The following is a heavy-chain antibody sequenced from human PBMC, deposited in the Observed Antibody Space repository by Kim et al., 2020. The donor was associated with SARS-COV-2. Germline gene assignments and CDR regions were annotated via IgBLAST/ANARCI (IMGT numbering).Heavy chain of an antibody. CDR1: GFTFDDYA. D-gene: IGHD3-9*01. CDR2: ISGDGGST. Sequence: GGSLRLSCAASGFTFDDYAMHWVRQAPGKGLEWVSLISGDGGSTYYADSVKGRFTISRDNSKNSLYLQMNSLRTEDTALYYCAKDPCPAFALRYFDWLLPHPRGSCARVCRYYYYGMDVWGQGTTVTVSS. CDR3: AKDPCPAFALRYFDWLLPHPRGSCARVCRYYYYGMDV. J-gene: IGHJ6*02. V-gene: IGHV3-43*02.